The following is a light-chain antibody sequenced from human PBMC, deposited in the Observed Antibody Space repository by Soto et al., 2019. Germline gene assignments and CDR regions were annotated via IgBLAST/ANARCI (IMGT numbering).Light chain of an antibody. J-gene: IGKJ4*01. V-gene: IGKV3-11*01. Sequence: EIVLTQSPGTLSLSPWERATLSCRASQIVTSSYLAWYQLKPGQAPRLLLYAASMRPPGIPARFSGSGSGTDFTLTISSLEPEDFAVYYCQQRSNWPLTFGGGTKVDIK. CDR1: QIVTSSY. CDR3: QQRSNWPLT. CDR2: AAS.